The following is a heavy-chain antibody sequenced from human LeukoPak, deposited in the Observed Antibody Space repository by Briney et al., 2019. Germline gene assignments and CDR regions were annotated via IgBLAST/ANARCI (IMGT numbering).Heavy chain of an antibody. V-gene: IGHV3-23*01. CDR3: AKEGVPAAITSDNWFDP. CDR2: ISGSGGST. Sequence: GGSLRLSCAASGFTFSSYAMSWVRQAPGKGLEWVSAISGSGGSTYYADSVKGRFTISRDNSKNTLYLQMNSLRAEDTAVYYCAKEGVPAAITSDNWFDPWGQGTLVTVSS. D-gene: IGHD2-2*01. CDR1: GFTFSSYA. J-gene: IGHJ5*02.